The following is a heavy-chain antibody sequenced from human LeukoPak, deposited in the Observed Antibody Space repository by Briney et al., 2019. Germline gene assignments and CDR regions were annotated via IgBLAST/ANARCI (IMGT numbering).Heavy chain of an antibody. V-gene: IGHV1-69*13. J-gene: IGHJ4*02. Sequence: GASVKVSCKASGGTFSSYTISWVRQAPGQGLEWMGGIIPLFGTPNYAQKFQGRVTITADESTSTAYVELSSLRSDDTAVYYCARLPSADSSSSIWGQGTLVTVAS. CDR3: ARLPSADSSSSI. CDR2: IIPLFGTP. D-gene: IGHD6-13*01. CDR1: GGTFSSYT.